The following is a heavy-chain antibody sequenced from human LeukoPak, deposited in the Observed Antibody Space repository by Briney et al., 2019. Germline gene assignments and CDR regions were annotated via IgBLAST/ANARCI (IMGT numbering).Heavy chain of an antibody. CDR3: ARERLTLRAFDI. Sequence: PSQTLSLTCTVSGGSISSGGYYWSWIRQHPGKGLEWIGYIYYSGSAYYNPSLKSRVTISVDTSKNQFPLRLSSVTAADTAVYYCARERLTLRAFDIWGQGTMVTVSS. D-gene: IGHD1-1*01. CDR2: IYYSGSA. J-gene: IGHJ3*02. CDR1: GGSISSGGYY. V-gene: IGHV4-31*03.